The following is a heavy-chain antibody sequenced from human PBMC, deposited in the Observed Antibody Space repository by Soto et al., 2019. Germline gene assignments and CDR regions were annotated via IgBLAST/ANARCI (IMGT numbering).Heavy chain of an antibody. D-gene: IGHD3-22*01. CDR1: GGTFSSYA. Sequence: SVKVSCKASGGTFSSYAISWVRQAPGQGLEWMGGIIPIFGTANYAQKFQGRVTITADESTSTAYMELSSLRSEDTAVYYCARYEGYYYDSSGAFDIWGQGTMVTVSS. J-gene: IGHJ3*02. CDR3: ARYEGYYYDSSGAFDI. V-gene: IGHV1-69*13. CDR2: IIPIFGTA.